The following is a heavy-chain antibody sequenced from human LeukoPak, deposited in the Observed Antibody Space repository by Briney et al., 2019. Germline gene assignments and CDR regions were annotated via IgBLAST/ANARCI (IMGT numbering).Heavy chain of an antibody. CDR2: IKGDGSVI. D-gene: IGHD3-10*01. CDR1: GFMFSDYW. Sequence: GGSLRLSCAASGFMFSDYWMYWARQAPGKGLEWVSRIKGDGSVISYGGSVKGRFTVSRDNARSSLFLQMNSLRDEDTAVYYCARGPLIKAAGAFWRQGPLVTVSS. V-gene: IGHV3-7*01. J-gene: IGHJ4*02. CDR3: ARGPLIKAAGAF.